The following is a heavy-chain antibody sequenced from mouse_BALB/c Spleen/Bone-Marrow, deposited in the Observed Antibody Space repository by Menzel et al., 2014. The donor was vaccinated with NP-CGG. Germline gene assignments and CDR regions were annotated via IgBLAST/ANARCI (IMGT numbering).Heavy chain of an antibody. CDR3: TGRYGWFAY. J-gene: IGHJ3*01. D-gene: IGHD2-14*01. Sequence: EVQLVESGAELVKPGASVKLSCTASGFNIXDTYMHWVKQRPEQGLEWIGRIDPANGNTKYDPRFQGKATITADASSNTAYLQLSSLTSEDTAVYYCTGRYGWFAYWGQGTLVTVSA. CDR2: IDPANGNT. V-gene: IGHV14-3*02. CDR1: GFNIXDTY.